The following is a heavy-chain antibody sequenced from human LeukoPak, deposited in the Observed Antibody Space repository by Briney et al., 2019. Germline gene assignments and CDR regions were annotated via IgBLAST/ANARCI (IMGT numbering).Heavy chain of an antibody. CDR1: GYTLTELS. CDR2: FDPEDGET. V-gene: IGHV1-24*01. Sequence: ASVKVSCKVSGYTLTELSMHWVRQAPGKGLEWMGGFDPEDGETIYAQEFQGRVTMTEDTSTDTAYMELSSLRSEDTAVYYCATVRWLSGSYYFDYWGQGTLVTVSS. CDR3: ATVRWLSGSYYFDY. D-gene: IGHD1-26*01. J-gene: IGHJ4*02.